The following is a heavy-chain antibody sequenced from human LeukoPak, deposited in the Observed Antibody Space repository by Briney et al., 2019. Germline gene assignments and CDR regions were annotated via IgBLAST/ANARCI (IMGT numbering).Heavy chain of an antibody. J-gene: IGHJ6*02. Sequence: GGSLRLSCAASGFTFSSYGMHWVRQAPGKGLEWVAVISYDGSNKYYADSVKGRFTISRDNSKNTLYLQMNSLRAEDTAVYYCAKEIRGRDIVVVPATNYYYGMDVWGQGTTVTVSS. V-gene: IGHV3-30*18. CDR1: GFTFSSYG. CDR2: ISYDGSNK. CDR3: AKEIRGRDIVVVPATNYYYGMDV. D-gene: IGHD2-2*01.